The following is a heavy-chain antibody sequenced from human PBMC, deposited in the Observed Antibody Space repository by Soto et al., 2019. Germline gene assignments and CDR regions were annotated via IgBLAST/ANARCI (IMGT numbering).Heavy chain of an antibody. J-gene: IGHJ6*02. Sequence: GGSLRLSCAASVFTFSSYAMSWVRQAPGKGLEWVSAISGSGGSTYYADSVKGRFTISRDNSKNTLYLQMNSLRAEDTAVYYCAKGVSAALGGYYVMDVWGQGTTVTGSS. CDR2: ISGSGGST. CDR3: AKGVSAALGGYYVMDV. CDR1: VFTFSSYA. V-gene: IGHV3-23*01. D-gene: IGHD6-13*01.